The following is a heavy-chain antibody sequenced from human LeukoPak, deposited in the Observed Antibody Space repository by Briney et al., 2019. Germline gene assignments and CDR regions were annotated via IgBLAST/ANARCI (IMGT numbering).Heavy chain of an antibody. CDR2: IYYSGIT. CDR3: AREAVEADTRYWFDP. V-gene: IGHV4-30-4*01. D-gene: IGHD2-15*01. J-gene: IGHJ5*02. CDR1: SGSVSSDNYY. Sequence: SETLSLTCTVSSGSVSSDNYYWSWIRQPPGKGLEWIGYIYYSGITYYNPSLKSRVTISVDTSKNQFSLKLSSVSAADTAVYFCAREAVEADTRYWFDPWGQGTLVTVSS.